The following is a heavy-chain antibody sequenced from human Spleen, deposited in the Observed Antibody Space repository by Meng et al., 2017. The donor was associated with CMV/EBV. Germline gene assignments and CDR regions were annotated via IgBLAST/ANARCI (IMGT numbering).Heavy chain of an antibody. V-gene: IGHV3-20*03. CDR2: INWNGVST. D-gene: IGHD2-2*01. CDR3: ARDLVGYCSSTTCSNWFDP. Sequence: TFDDYGRSWVRQAPGKGLEWVSGINWNGVSTGYADSVKGRFTISRDNAKNSLYLQMNSLRAEDTAFYYCARDLVGYCSSTTCSNWFDPWGQGTLVTVSS. J-gene: IGHJ5*02. CDR1: TFDDYG.